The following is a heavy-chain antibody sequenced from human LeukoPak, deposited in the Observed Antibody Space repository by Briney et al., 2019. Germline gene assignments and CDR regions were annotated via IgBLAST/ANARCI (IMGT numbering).Heavy chain of an antibody. CDR3: ARMLGSVGATPDWFDP. J-gene: IGHJ5*02. D-gene: IGHD1-26*01. CDR2: ISYDGSNK. V-gene: IGHV3-30-3*01. CDR1: GFTFSSYA. Sequence: GGSLRLSCAASGFTFSSYAMHWVRQAPGKGLEWVAVISYDGSNKYYADSVKGRFTISRDNSKNTLYLQMNSLRAEDTAVYYCARMLGSVGATPDWFDPWGQGTLVTVSS.